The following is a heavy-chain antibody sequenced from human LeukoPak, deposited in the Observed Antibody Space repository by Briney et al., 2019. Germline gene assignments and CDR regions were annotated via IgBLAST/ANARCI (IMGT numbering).Heavy chain of an antibody. CDR3: ARGAGRYYYYMDV. V-gene: IGHV4-61*02. D-gene: IGHD6-13*01. CDR1: GGSISSGSYY. Sequence: SETLSLTCTVSGGSISSGSYYWSWIRQPAGKGLEWIGRIYTSGSTNYNPSLKSRVTISVDTSKNQFSLKLSSVTAADTAVYYCARGAGRYYYYMDVWGTGTTVTVSS. CDR2: IYTSGST. J-gene: IGHJ6*03.